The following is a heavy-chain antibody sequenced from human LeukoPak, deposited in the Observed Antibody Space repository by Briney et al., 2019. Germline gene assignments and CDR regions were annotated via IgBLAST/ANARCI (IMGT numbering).Heavy chain of an antibody. CDR3: AREGRGIAAAGTPWFDP. V-gene: IGHV4-59*12. CDR2: IYESGST. Sequence: SETLSLTCTVSGGSISGYYWSWIRQPPGKELEWIGYIYESGSTDYNSSLRSRVTISVDTSKNQFSLKLSSVTAADTAVYYCAREGRGIAAAGTPWFDPWGQGTLVTVSS. CDR1: GGSISGYY. J-gene: IGHJ5*02. D-gene: IGHD6-13*01.